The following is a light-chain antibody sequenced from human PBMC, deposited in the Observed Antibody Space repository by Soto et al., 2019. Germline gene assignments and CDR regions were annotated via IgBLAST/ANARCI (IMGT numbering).Light chain of an antibody. J-gene: IGKJ2*01. CDR3: QQYYSTPMYT. CDR1: QSVLYNSNNKNY. Sequence: DIVMTQSPDSLAVSLGERATINCKSSQSVLYNSNNKNYLAWYQQKPGQPPKLLIYWASTRESGVPDRFSGSGSGTDFTLTISSQQAEDVAVYYCQQYYSTPMYTFGQGTKLEI. CDR2: WAS. V-gene: IGKV4-1*01.